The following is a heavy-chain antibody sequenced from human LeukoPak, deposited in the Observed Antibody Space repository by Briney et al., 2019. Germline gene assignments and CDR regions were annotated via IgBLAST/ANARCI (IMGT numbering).Heavy chain of an antibody. Sequence: SETLSLTCSVSGGSISSYYWSWIRQPPGKGLEWIGYIYYSGSTNYNPSLKSRVTISVDTSKNQFSLKLNSVTAADTAVYYCAREVSSSNAIDIWGQGTMVAVSS. D-gene: IGHD6-6*01. CDR2: IYYSGST. V-gene: IGHV4-59*01. J-gene: IGHJ3*02. CDR3: AREVSSSNAIDI. CDR1: GGSISSYY.